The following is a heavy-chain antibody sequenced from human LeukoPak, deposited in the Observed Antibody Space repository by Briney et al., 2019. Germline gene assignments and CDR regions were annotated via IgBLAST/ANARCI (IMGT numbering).Heavy chain of an antibody. CDR3: ARGHTARVAGPLGY. V-gene: IGHV1-46*01. D-gene: IGHD6-19*01. J-gene: IGHJ4*02. CDR2: INPSGGST. CDR1: GYTLTELS. Sequence: ASVKVSCKVSGYTLTELSMHWVRQAPGQGLEWMAIINPSGGSTSHAQKFQGRVTMTRDTSASTVYMELSSLRSDDTAVYYCARGHTARVAGPLGYWRQGTLVTVSS.